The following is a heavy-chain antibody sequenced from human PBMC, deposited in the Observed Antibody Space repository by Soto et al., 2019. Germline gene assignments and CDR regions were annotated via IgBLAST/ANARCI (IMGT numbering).Heavy chain of an antibody. CDR3: ARHSSGIVVVPAANWFDP. D-gene: IGHD2-2*01. CDR2: IYYSGST. J-gene: IGHJ5*02. Sequence: PSETLSLTCTVSGGSISSSSYYWGWIRQPPGKGLEWIGSIYYSGSTYYNPSLKSRVTISVDTSKNQLSLKLSSVTAADTAVYYCARHSSGIVVVPAANWFDPWGQGTLVTVSS. V-gene: IGHV4-39*01. CDR1: GGSISSSSYY.